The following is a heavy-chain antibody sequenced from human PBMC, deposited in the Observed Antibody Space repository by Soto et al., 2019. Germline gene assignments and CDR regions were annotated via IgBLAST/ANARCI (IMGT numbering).Heavy chain of an antibody. D-gene: IGHD6-19*01. V-gene: IGHV3-48*03. J-gene: IGHJ5*02. Sequence: GGSRRLSCAASGFTFSSYEMNWVRQAPGKGLEWVSYISSSGSTICYADSVKGRFTISRDNAKNSLYLQMNSLRAEDTAVYYCARGFSSMSWFAPWGQGTLVTVSS. CDR1: GFTFSSYE. CDR2: ISSSGSTI. CDR3: ARGFSSMSWFAP.